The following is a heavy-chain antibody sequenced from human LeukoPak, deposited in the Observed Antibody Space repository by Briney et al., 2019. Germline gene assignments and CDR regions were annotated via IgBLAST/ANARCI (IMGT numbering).Heavy chain of an antibody. CDR2: INPNSGGT. V-gene: IGHV1-2*02. CDR1: GYTFTGYY. D-gene: IGHD6-19*01. CDR3: ARGTGVIAVAGTGWFDP. J-gene: IGHJ5*02. Sequence: ASVKVSCKASGYTFTGYYMHWVRQAPGQGLEWMGWINPNSGGTNYAQKFQGRVTMTRDTSISTAYMELSRLRSDDTAVYYCARGTGVIAVAGTGWFDPWGQGTLVTVSS.